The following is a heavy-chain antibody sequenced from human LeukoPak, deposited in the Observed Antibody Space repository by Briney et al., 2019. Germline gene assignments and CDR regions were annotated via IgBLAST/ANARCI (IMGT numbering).Heavy chain of an antibody. D-gene: IGHD3-9*01. J-gene: IGHJ6*02. Sequence: GGSLRLSCAASGVTVSSNYMSWVRQAPGKGLEWVSVIYSGGSTYYADSVKGRFTISRDNSKSTLYLQMNSLRAEDTAVYYCARDGYDILGYYYGMDVWSQGTKVTVSS. CDR2: IYSGGST. CDR3: ARDGYDILGYYYGMDV. V-gene: IGHV3-53*01. CDR1: GVTVSSNY.